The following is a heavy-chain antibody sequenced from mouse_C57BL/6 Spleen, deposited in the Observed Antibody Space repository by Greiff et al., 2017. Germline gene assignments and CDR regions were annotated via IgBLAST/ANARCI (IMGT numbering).Heavy chain of an antibody. CDR3: SGGDGKYAYYPMDY. CDR2: ISSGSSTL. CDR1: GFSFRVYG. J-gene: IGHJ4*01. D-gene: IGHD2-1*01. Sequence: EVKLVESGRGLVQPGASLKLSCAASGFSFRVYGMHWVRQAPGKGLAWVAYISSGSSTLYYADTVKGRFTIARDNAKNTLFLQMTSLRSEDTAMYYCSGGDGKYAYYPMDYWAQGTSSIVSS. V-gene: IGHV5-17*01.